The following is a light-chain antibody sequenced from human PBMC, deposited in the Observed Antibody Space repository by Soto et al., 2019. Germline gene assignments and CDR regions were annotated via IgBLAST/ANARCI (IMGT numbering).Light chain of an antibody. J-gene: IGKJ5*01. CDR3: QQYGSSPIT. V-gene: IGKV1-17*03. CDR2: GAS. Sequence: DIQMTQSPSAMSASLGDRVTITCRASQGISNSLAWFQQKPGRVPKRLIYGASTLQSWAPSRFSGSASGAAFTLTISSLQPEDFATYYCQQYGSSPITFGQGTRLEIK. CDR1: QGISNS.